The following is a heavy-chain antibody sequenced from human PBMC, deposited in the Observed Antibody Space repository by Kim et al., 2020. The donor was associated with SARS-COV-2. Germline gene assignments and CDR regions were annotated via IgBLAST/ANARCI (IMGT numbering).Heavy chain of an antibody. J-gene: IGHJ6*02. CDR3: QSFVSASYGVDV. CDR2: IKSKTDGGTA. D-gene: IGHD3-16*01. CDR1: GFTLTNAY. Sequence: GGSLRLSCAASGFTLTNAYMSWVRRAPGKGLEWVGLIKSKTDGGTAHYAAPVKGRFTISRDDSKNTLYLQMNSLKAEDTAVYYCQSFVSASYGVDVWGQG. V-gene: IGHV3-15*01.